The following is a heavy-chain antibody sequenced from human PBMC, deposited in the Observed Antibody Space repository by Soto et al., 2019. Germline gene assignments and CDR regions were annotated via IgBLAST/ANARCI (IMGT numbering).Heavy chain of an antibody. D-gene: IGHD5-18*01. V-gene: IGHV3-11*01. Sequence: WGPLRLSCAASGFTFSDYYMSWIRQAPGKGLEWVSYISSSGSTIYYADSVKGRFTISRDNAKNSLYLQMNSLRAEDTAVYYCARDRGIQLWYWGYYFDYWGQGTLVTVSS. J-gene: IGHJ4*02. CDR2: ISSSGSTI. CDR3: ARDRGIQLWYWGYYFDY. CDR1: GFTFSDYY.